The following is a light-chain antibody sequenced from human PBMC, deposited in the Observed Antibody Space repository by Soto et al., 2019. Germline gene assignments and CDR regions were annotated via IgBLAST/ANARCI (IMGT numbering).Light chain of an antibody. J-gene: IGLJ2*01. V-gene: IGLV1-44*01. Sequence: QSVLTQPPSASGTPGQRVTISCPETSSNIGGNTVNWYQQLPGTAPKLLIYSNNQRPSGVPDRFSGSKSGTSASLAISGLQSEDEADYYCAAWDDSLNGPVFGGGTKVTVL. CDR2: SNN. CDR1: SSNIGGNT. CDR3: AAWDDSLNGPV.